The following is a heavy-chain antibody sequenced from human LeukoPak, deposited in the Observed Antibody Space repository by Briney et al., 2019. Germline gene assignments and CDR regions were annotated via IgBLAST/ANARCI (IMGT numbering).Heavy chain of an antibody. J-gene: IGHJ4*02. V-gene: IGHV5-51*01. CDR2: IYPGDSDT. CDR3: ARQAGDWGDPAGYY. CDR1: GYRFISYW. Sequence: GESLKISCKGSGYRFISYWIGWVRQMPGKGLEWMGIIYPGDSDTRYSPSFQGQVTISADKSISTAYLQWSSLKASDTAIYYCARQAGDWGDPAGYYWGQGTLVTVSS. D-gene: IGHD2-21*02.